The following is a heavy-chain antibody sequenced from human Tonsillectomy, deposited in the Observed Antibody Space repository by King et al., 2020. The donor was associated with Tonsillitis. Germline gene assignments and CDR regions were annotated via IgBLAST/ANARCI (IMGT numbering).Heavy chain of an antibody. J-gene: IGHJ3*02. D-gene: IGHD3-16*01. V-gene: IGHV3-15*01. CDR3: TTRDYATGAFDI. CDR1: GLTFSNAW. Sequence: VQLVESGGGLVKPGGSLTLSCAASGLTFSNAWMTWVRQAPGKGLEWVGRIKSKTDGGTTDYAAPVKGRFTISRDDSKNTLFLQMNSLKTEDTAVYYCTTRDYATGAFDIWGQGTMVTVSS. CDR2: IKSKTDGGTT.